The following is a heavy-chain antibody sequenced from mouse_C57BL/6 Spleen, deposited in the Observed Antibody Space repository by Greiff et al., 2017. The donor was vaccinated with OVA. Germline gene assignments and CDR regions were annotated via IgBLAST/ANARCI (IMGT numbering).Heavy chain of an antibody. CDR2: IYPGSGNT. Sequence: QVQLKQSGPELVKPGASVKISCKASGYSFTSYYIHWVKQRPGQGLEWIGWIYPGSGNTKYNEKFKGKATLTADTSSSTAYMQLSSLTSEDSAVYYCARSGVNYYAMDDWGQGTSVTVSS. V-gene: IGHV1-66*01. J-gene: IGHJ4*01. D-gene: IGHD2-1*01. CDR3: ARSGVNYYAMDD. CDR1: GYSFTSYY.